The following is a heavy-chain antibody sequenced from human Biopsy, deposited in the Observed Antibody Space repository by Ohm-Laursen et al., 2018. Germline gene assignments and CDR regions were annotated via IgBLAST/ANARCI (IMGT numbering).Heavy chain of an antibody. CDR1: GGTFSNYG. D-gene: IGHD3-9*01. CDR3: ATKLTGYFHH. CDR2: NIPILGTG. Sequence: ASVKVSCKAPGGTFSNYGVNWVRQAPGQGLEWLGGNIPILGTGNYAQKFQDRVTVAADTSTSTATMELRSLRSDDTAVYYCATKLTGYFHHWGQGTLVIVTS. V-gene: IGHV1-69*06. J-gene: IGHJ1*01.